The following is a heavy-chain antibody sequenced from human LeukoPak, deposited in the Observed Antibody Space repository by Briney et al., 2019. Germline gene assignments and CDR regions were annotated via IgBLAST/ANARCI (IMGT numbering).Heavy chain of an antibody. CDR1: GDIVSSNSAA. Sequence: SQTLSLTCAISGDIVSSNSAAWNWIRQSPSRGLEWLGRTYYRSKLYNDYALSVKSRITINPDTAKHQFSLQLNSVTPEETAVYYCVQSGSTEWDYDSSGYYPNNWFDPWGQGTLVTVSS. J-gene: IGHJ5*02. D-gene: IGHD3-22*01. CDR2: TYYRSKLYN. CDR3: VQSGSTEWDYDSSGYYPNNWFDP. V-gene: IGHV6-1*01.